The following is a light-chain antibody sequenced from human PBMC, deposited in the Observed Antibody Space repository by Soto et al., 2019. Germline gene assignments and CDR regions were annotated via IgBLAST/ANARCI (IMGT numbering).Light chain of an antibody. V-gene: IGKV1-13*02. CDR2: DVS. CDR3: QRFNTYPIS. CDR1: QDIRGA. Sequence: AIQLTQSPSYLSASVGDRVTITCRASQDIRGALAWYQQKPGKPPKLLIFDVSRLQSGVPSRFSGSASGTDFALTISSRQPEDFATYYCQRFNTYPISFGQGTRLEIK. J-gene: IGKJ5*01.